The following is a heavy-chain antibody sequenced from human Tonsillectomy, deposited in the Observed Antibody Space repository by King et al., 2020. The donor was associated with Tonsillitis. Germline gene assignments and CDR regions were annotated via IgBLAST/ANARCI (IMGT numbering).Heavy chain of an antibody. CDR1: GGSISSGGYY. J-gene: IGHJ4*02. CDR2: IYYSGGT. D-gene: IGHD2-2*01. Sequence: VQLQESGPGLVKPSQTLSLTCSVSGGSISSGGYYWSWIRQHPGKGLEWIVYIYYSGGTYYNPSLKSRVTMSVDTSKNQFSLSLTSVTAADTAVYFCASYHCSGTTCYWGYWGQGTLVTVSS. V-gene: IGHV4-31*03. CDR3: ASYHCSGTTCYWGY.